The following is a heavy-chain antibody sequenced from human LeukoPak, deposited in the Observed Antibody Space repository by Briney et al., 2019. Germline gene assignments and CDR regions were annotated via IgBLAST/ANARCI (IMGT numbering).Heavy chain of an antibody. V-gene: IGHV4-34*01. Sequence: PSETLSLTCAVYGGSFSGYYWSWLRQPPGKGLEWIGEINHSGSTNYNPSLKSRVTISVDKSKNQFSLKLSSVTAADTAVYYCARVYYGDYAFRLWGQGTLVTVSS. CDR3: ARVYYGDYAFRL. CDR1: GGSFSGYY. CDR2: INHSGST. J-gene: IGHJ4*02. D-gene: IGHD4-17*01.